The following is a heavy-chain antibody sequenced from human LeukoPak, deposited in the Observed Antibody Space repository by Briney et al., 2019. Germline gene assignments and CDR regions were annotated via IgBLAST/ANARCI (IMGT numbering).Heavy chain of an antibody. CDR2: ISTYNGNT. CDR3: ARGGGDFWSGYYPYYYYGMDV. CDR1: GYTFTSYG. J-gene: IGHJ6*02. D-gene: IGHD3-3*01. Sequence: GASVKVSCKASGYTFTSYGISWVRQAPGQGREWMGWISTYNGNTNYAQKLQGRVTMTTDTSTTTVYMELRSLRSDDTAVYYCARGGGDFWSGYYPYYYYGMDVWGQGTTVTVSS. V-gene: IGHV1-18*01.